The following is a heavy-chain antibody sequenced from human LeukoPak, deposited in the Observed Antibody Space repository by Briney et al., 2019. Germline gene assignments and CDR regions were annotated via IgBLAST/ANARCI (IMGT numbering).Heavy chain of an antibody. D-gene: IGHD6-13*01. V-gene: IGHV4-4*02. CDR1: GGSISSRNW. CDR3: ARGRYLTTSGGAAAGFLDY. Sequence: SETLSLTCAVSGGSISSRNWWSWVRQAPGKGLEWIGEIYHSGSTNYNPSLKSRVTISVDTSKNQFSLKLSSVTAADTAVYYCARGRYLTTSGGAAAGFLDYWGQGSLVTVST. J-gene: IGHJ4*02. CDR2: IYHSGST.